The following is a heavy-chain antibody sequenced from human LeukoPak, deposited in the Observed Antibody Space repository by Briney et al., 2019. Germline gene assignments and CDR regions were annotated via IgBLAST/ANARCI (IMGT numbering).Heavy chain of an antibody. V-gene: IGHV4-4*07. D-gene: IGHD3-9*01. Sequence: SETLSLTCTVSGGSISSDYWSWIRQPAGKGLEWIGRIYTSGSTNYNPSLKSRVTISVDTSKNQFSLKLSSVTAADTAVYYCARGILYYDILTGYLLYYFDYWGQGTLVTVSS. CDR3: ARGILYYDILTGYLLYYFDY. CDR2: IYTSGST. J-gene: IGHJ4*02. CDR1: GGSISSDY.